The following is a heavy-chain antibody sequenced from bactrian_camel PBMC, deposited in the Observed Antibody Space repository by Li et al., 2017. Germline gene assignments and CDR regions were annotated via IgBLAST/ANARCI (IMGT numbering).Heavy chain of an antibody. Sequence: HVQLVESGGGSVQPGGSLRLSCEVSGPTHKYNCIGWFRQAPGKEREGVASIDVDGSTNYADSVKGRFTISKDNNKNTLYLQMNSLIPGDTAMYYCASSSAVCTDRMIYQVWMFNYWGQGTQVTVS. J-gene: IGHJ4*01. CDR2: IDVDGST. D-gene: IGHD3*01. V-gene: IGHV3S53*01. CDR1: GPTHKYNC. CDR3: ASSSAVCTDRMIYQVWMFNY.